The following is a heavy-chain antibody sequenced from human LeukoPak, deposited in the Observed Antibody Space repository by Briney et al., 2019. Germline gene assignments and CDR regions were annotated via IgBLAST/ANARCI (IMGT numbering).Heavy chain of an antibody. CDR3: RSITDDGGNFSDH. Sequence: GGSLRLSCAASGFTFSSYAMSWVRQAPGKGLEWVSTVSRSASYTYYADSVRGRFTISRDNSKNTLYLQMNSLRAEDTAVYYCRSITDDGGNFSDHWGQGTLVTVSS. CDR2: VSRSASYT. CDR1: GFTFSSYA. D-gene: IGHD4-23*01. J-gene: IGHJ4*02. V-gene: IGHV3-23*01.